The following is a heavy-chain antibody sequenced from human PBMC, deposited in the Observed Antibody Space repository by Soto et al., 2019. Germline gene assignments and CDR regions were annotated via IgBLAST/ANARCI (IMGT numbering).Heavy chain of an antibody. CDR3: ARVGAHYYDSSGYINWFDP. J-gene: IGHJ5*02. D-gene: IGHD3-22*01. CDR2: IYYSGST. CDR1: GGSVSSGSYY. Sequence: SETLSLTCTVSGGSVSSGSYYWSWIRQPPGKGLEWIGYIYYSGSTNYNPSLKSRVTLSVDTSKNRCSRKLSSVTAADTAVYYCARVGAHYYDSSGYINWFDPWGQGTLVTVSS. V-gene: IGHV4-61*01.